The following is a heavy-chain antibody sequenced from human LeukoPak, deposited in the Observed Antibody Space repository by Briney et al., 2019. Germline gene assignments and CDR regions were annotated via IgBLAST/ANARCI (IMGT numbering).Heavy chain of an antibody. J-gene: IGHJ4*02. Sequence: SETLSLTCAVFGGSLTGNYWSWIRQPPGKGLEWIGEIHHGGSATNNPSLQSRVTMSLDTSNNQFSLRLTSVTAADTAVYYCVRNGYYSLEFWGQGTLDTVSS. D-gene: IGHD3-22*01. V-gene: IGHV4-34*01. CDR3: VRNGYYSLEF. CDR1: GGSLTGNY. CDR2: IHHGGSA.